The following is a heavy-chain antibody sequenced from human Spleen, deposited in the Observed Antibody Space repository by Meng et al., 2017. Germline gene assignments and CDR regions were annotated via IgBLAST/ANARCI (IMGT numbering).Heavy chain of an antibody. Sequence: QAQQVQAGGVVKEPGASVKVSCKPSGYKFPDYWLHWVRRDPGQRLAWMGRIDPKSGDTHYAQRFQGRVTMTRDTSISTAYMELSGLRSDDTAMYYCARDEDISAAGKLFGDYWGQGTLVTVSS. D-gene: IGHD6-13*01. CDR1: GYKFPDYW. V-gene: IGHV1-2*06. CDR2: IDPKSGDT. J-gene: IGHJ4*02. CDR3: ARDEDISAAGKLFGDY.